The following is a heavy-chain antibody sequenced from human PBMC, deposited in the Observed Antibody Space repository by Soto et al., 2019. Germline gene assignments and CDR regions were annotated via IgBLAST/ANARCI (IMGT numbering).Heavy chain of an antibody. CDR2: RKQEGSET. CDR1: ACFFSAYC. V-gene: IGHV3-7*01. CDR3: GRGPEGFHPLSNTWFDP. Sequence: LRLSCRSSACFFSAYCMSWVRQARGKGPEWVASRKQEGSETYYLDSVKGRFPFSRDNAKNSLDLQMSRLRAEDPAVYCCGRGPEGFHPLSNTWFDPWGEGTPVTVSS. D-gene: IGHD3-10*01. J-gene: IGHJ5*02.